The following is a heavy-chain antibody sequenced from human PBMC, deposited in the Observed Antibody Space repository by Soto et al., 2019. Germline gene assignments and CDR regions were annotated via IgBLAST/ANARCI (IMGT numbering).Heavy chain of an antibody. Sequence: ASVKVSCKASGGTFSSYAISWVRQAPGQGLEWMGGIIPIFGTANYAQKFQGRVTITADESTSTAYMELSSLRSEDTAVYYCARSQLRYFDWLLAPYDYWGQGTLVTVSS. D-gene: IGHD3-9*01. CDR3: ARSQLRYFDWLLAPYDY. CDR1: GGTFSSYA. CDR2: IIPIFGTA. V-gene: IGHV1-69*13. J-gene: IGHJ4*02.